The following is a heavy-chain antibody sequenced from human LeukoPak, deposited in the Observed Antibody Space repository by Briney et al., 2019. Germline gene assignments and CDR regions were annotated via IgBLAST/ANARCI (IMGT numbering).Heavy chain of an antibody. CDR1: GFTFSSSW. D-gene: IGHD5-12*01. Sequence: GGSLRLSCAASGFTFSSSWMNWVRQAPGKGLEWVANINQDGSENDYVDSVKGRFTVSRDNAKNSLTLQMDNLRAEDTAVYYCVGLRRSESKYRSFDYWGPGTLVAVSS. CDR2: INQDGSEN. CDR3: VGLRRSESKYRSFDY. V-gene: IGHV3-7*01. J-gene: IGHJ4*02.